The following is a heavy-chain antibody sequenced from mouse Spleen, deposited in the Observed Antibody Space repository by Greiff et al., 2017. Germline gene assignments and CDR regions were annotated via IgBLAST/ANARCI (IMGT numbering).Heavy chain of an antibody. Sequence: EVHLVESGGGLVQPGGSLKLSCAASGFTFSSYGMSWVRQTPDKRLELVATINSNGGSTYYPDSVKGRFTISRDNAKNTLYLQMSSLKSEDTAMYYCAREDYDRTLYAMDYWGQGTSVTVSS. D-gene: IGHD2-4*01. CDR1: GFTFSSYG. V-gene: IGHV5-6-3*01. CDR3: AREDYDRTLYAMDY. CDR2: INSNGGST. J-gene: IGHJ4*01.